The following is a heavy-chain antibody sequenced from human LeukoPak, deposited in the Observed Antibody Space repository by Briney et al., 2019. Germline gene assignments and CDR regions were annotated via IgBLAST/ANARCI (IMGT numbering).Heavy chain of an antibody. CDR3: ARDQLYCSSTSCFYFAMGYLGP. V-gene: IGHV1-2*02. D-gene: IGHD2-2*01. J-gene: IGHJ5*02. Sequence: ASVKVSCKASRYTFTGYYMHWVRQAPGQGLEWMGWINPNSGGTNYAQKFQGRVTMTRDTSISTAYMELSRLRSDDTAVYYCARDQLYCSSTSCFYFAMGYLGPWGQGTLVTVSS. CDR1: RYTFTGYY. CDR2: INPNSGGT.